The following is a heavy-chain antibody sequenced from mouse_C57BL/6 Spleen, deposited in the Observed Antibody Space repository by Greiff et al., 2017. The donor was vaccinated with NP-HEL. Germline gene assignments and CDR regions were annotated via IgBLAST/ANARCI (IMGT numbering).Heavy chain of an antibody. CDR1: GYTFTSYW. D-gene: IGHD2-12*01. V-gene: IGHV1-61*01. CDR3: ARSEYSGMDY. Sequence: QVQLKQPGAELVRPGSSVKLSCKASGYTFTSYWMDWVKQRPGQGLEWIGNIYPSDSETHYNQKFKDKATLTVDKSSSTAYMQLSSLTSEDSAVYYCARSEYSGMDYWGQGTSVTVSS. CDR2: IYPSDSET. J-gene: IGHJ4*01.